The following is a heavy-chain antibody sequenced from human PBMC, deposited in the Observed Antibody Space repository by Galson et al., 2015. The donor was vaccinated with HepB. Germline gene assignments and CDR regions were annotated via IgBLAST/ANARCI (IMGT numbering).Heavy chain of an antibody. V-gene: IGHV3-15*07. CDR2: IKSKTDGGTT. J-gene: IGHJ4*02. CDR1: NFILTDAW. Sequence: SLRLSCAASNFILTDAWVNWVRQAPGKGLEWVGRIKSKTDGGTTDYAAPVKGRFTISRDESKNTLSLQMNSLKTEDTAVYYCATDTRYDFLPGTTKFDSWGQGTLVTVSS. CDR3: ATDTRYDFLPGTTKFDS. D-gene: IGHD1-14*01.